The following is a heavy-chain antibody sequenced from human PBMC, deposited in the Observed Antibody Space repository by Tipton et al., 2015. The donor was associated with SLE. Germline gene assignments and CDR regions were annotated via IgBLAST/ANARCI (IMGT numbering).Heavy chain of an antibody. CDR1: YGSISTSSYY. D-gene: IGHD2-2*02. CDR2: IYYSGNA. J-gene: IGHJ4*02. V-gene: IGHV4-39*01. Sequence: GLVKPSETLSLTCTVSYGSISTSSYYWGWIRQPPGKGLEWIGGIYYSGNAYYNPSLKSRVTISVDTSKNQFSLKLSSVTAADTAVYFCVRQESISCYRCGHFDFWGQGTLVTVSS. CDR3: VRQESISCYRCGHFDF.